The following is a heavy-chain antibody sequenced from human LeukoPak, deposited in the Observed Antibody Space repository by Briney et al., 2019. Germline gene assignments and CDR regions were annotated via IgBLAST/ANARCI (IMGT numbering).Heavy chain of an antibody. CDR3: TRDPMVRGVISYYYGMDV. J-gene: IGHJ6*02. CDR2: IISKAYGGTT. V-gene: IGHV3-49*03. Sequence: PGGSLRLSCTASGFTFGDYAMSWFRQAPGKGLEWVGFIISKAYGGTTEYAASVKGRFTISRDDSKSIAYLQMNSLKTEDTAVYYCTRDPMVRGVISYYYGMDVWGQGTTVTVSS. CDR1: GFTFGDYA. D-gene: IGHD3-10*01.